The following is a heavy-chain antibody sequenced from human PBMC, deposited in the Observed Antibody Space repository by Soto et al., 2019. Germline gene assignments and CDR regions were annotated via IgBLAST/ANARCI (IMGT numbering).Heavy chain of an antibody. CDR1: GFSLTTSGMC. Sequence: SGPTLVNPTQTLTLTCTFSGFSLTTSGMCVSWIRQPPGKALEWLALIDWDDDKYYSTSLQTRLTISKDTSKNQVVLTMTNMDPVDTATYYCARIRRVASTLGNYFYGMDVWGQGTTVTVSS. D-gene: IGHD6-19*01. J-gene: IGHJ6*02. CDR3: ARIRRVASTLGNYFYGMDV. V-gene: IGHV2-70*01. CDR2: IDWDDDK.